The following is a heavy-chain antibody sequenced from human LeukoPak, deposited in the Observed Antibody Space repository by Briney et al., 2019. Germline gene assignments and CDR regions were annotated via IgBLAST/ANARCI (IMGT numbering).Heavy chain of an antibody. V-gene: IGHV3-23*01. D-gene: IGHD7-27*01. CDR3: ARDLSGDWHFDL. CDR1: GFTFSSYA. Sequence: GGSLRLSCAASGFTFSSYAMSWVRQAPGKGLEWVSVISGRGEHTYYADSMKGRFTISRDNSNNTLYLQMNSLRAEDAAVYYCARDLSGDWHFDLWGRGTLVTVSS. CDR2: ISGRGEHT. J-gene: IGHJ2*01.